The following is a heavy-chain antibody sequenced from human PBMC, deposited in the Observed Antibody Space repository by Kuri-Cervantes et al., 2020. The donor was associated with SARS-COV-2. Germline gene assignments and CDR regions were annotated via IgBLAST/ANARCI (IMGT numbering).Heavy chain of an antibody. CDR2: ITDDGGST. CDR1: GITFSSYA. Sequence: GESLKISCAAFGITFSSYAMSWVRQAPGKGLEWVSAITDDGGSTYHADSVKGRFTISRDNSKTTLFLQMNSLRAEDTAVYHCVKGSAASRPYYFDSWGQGTLVTVSS. V-gene: IGHV3-23*01. J-gene: IGHJ4*02. D-gene: IGHD3-10*01. CDR3: VKGSAASRPYYFDS.